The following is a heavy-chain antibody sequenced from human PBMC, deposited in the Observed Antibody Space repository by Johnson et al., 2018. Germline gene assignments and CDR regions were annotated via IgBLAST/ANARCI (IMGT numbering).Heavy chain of an antibody. CDR2: ISSSSSYI. CDR1: GFTFSSYS. CDR3: ARDSRDPTGYYGMDV. V-gene: IGHV3-21*01. D-gene: IGHD6-13*01. Sequence: VQLFETGGGLVKPGGSLRLSCAASGFTFSSYSMNWVRQAPGKGLEWVSSISSSSSYIYYADSVKSRFTISRDNAKNSLYLQMNSLRAEDTAVYYCARDSRDPTGYYGMDVWGQGTTVTVSS. J-gene: IGHJ6*02.